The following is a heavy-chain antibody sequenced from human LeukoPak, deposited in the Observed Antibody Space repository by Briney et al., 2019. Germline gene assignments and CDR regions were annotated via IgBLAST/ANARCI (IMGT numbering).Heavy chain of an antibody. V-gene: IGHV1-46*01. CDR1: GYTFTSYY. CDR2: INPSGGST. Sequence: ASVKVPCKASGYTFTSYYMHWVRQAPGQGLEWMGIINPSGGSTSYAQKFQGRVTMTRDMSTSTVYMELSSLRSEDTAVYYCASPSTYGGTWYYFDYWGQGTLVTVSS. J-gene: IGHJ4*02. CDR3: ASPSTYGGTWYYFDY. D-gene: IGHD4-23*01.